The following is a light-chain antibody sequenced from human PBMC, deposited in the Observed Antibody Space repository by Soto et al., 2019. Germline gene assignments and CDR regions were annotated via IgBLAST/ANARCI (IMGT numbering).Light chain of an antibody. CDR1: SNDVGAFIY. CDR3: NSQTTAGIHV. V-gene: IGLV2-14*03. J-gene: IGLJ1*01. Sequence: QSVLTQPASVSGSPGQSITVSCIGTSNDVGAFIYVSWYQQHPDKAPKLILYNVDTRPFGVSHRFSGSKSANTAYLTISGLQADDEADYYCNSQTTAGIHVFGSGTTLTVL. CDR2: NVD.